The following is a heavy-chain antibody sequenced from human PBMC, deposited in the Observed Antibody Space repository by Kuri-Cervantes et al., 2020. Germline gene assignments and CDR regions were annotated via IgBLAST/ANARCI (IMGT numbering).Heavy chain of an antibody. J-gene: IGHJ5*02. CDR2: IYYSGST. D-gene: IGHD3-9*01. CDR1: GGSISSSSYY. V-gene: IGHV4-39*07. CDR3: ARAALLRYFDWLNWFDP. Sequence: SETLSLTCTVSGGSISSSSYYWGWIRQPPGKGLEWIGSIYYSGSTNYNPSLKSRVTISVDTSKNQFSLKLSSVTAADTAVYYCARAALLRYFDWLNWFDPWGQGTLVTVSS.